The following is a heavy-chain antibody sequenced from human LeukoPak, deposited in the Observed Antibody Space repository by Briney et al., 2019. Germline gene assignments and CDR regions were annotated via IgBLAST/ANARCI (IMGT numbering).Heavy chain of an antibody. CDR3: ARDPGRYDFWSDYYTPYYYYGMDV. D-gene: IGHD3-3*01. CDR1: GFTFSSYG. J-gene: IGHJ6*02. V-gene: IGHV3-33*01. Sequence: GGSLRLSCAASGFTFSSYGMHWVRQAPGKGLEWVAVIWYDGSNKYYADSVKGRFTISRDNSKNTLYLQMNSLRAEDTAVYYCARDPGRYDFWSDYYTPYYYYGMDVWGQGTTVTVSS. CDR2: IWYDGSNK.